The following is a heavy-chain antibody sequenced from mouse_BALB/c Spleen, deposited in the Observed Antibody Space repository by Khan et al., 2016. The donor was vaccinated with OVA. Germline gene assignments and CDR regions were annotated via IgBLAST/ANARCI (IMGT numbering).Heavy chain of an antibody. D-gene: IGHD1-1*01. CDR2: INTYTGEP. Sequence: QIQLVQSGPELKKPGETVKISCKASGYIFTNYGMTWVKQAPGKGLKWMGWINTYTGEPTYADDFKGRFAFSLETSANTAYLQLNNLKNEDTATYFCDMTLYGSGYGYAMDYWGQGTSVTVSS. V-gene: IGHV9-3-1*01. J-gene: IGHJ4*01. CDR3: DMTLYGSGYGYAMDY. CDR1: GYIFTNYG.